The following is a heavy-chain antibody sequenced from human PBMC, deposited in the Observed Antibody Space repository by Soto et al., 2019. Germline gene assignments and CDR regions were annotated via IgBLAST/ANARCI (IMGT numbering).Heavy chain of an antibody. CDR2: ISSATNYI. CDR3: ARESEDLTSNFDY. CDR1: GFTFTRYS. V-gene: IGHV3-21*01. J-gene: IGHJ4*02. Sequence: EVQLVESGGGLVKPGGPRRLSGAAAGFTFTRYSMNWVRQAPGKGLEWVSPISSATNYIYNADSMKGRFTVSRDNAKNSVYLEMNSLSAEDTALYYCARESEDLTSNFDYWGQGTLVTVSS.